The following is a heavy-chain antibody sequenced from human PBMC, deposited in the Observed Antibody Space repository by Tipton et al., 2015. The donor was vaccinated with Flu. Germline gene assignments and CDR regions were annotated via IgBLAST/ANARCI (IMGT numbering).Heavy chain of an antibody. J-gene: IGHJ4*02. CDR2: IYPDDSDT. CDR3: AKTFCIGSSCFPYLFDF. Sequence: VQLVQSGAEVRKPGESLKISCRGSGYSFATHWIAWVRQFPGKGLEWMGLIYPDDSDTTYSPSFQGQATISVDKSINTAYLHWTSLKASDTAIYYCAKTFCIGSSCFPYLFDFWGQGSLVTVSS. D-gene: IGHD2-2*01. CDR1: GYSFATHW. V-gene: IGHV5-51*01.